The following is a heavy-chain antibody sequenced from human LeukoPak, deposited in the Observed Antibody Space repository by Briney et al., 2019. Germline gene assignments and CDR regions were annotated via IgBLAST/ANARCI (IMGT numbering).Heavy chain of an antibody. D-gene: IGHD6-13*01. CDR1: GYTFTSYY. CDR2: INPNSGGT. V-gene: IGHV1-2*04. CDR3: ARAGIAAITFDY. Sequence: ASVKVSCKASGYTFTSYYMNWVRQPPGQGLEWMGWINPNSGGTNYAQKFQDWVTMTTDTSSSTAYVELSRLRSDDTAVYDCARAGIAAITFDYWGQGTQVTVSS. J-gene: IGHJ4*02.